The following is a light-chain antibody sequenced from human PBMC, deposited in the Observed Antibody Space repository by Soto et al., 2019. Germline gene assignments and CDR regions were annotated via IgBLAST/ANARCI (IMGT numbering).Light chain of an antibody. CDR2: GIS. Sequence: EIVLTQSPGTLSLSPGERATLSCRASQSISSGHLAWYQQRPGQAPRLLMYGISSRAAGTPDRFSGSVSGTDFTLTISRLEPEDFAVYACQHYDYVPTFGQGTRLEI. CDR3: QHYDYVPT. V-gene: IGKV3-20*01. CDR1: QSISSGH. J-gene: IGKJ5*01.